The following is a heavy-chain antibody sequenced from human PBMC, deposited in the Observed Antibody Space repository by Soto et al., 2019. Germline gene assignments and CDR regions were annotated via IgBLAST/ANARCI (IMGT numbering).Heavy chain of an antibody. CDR3: ARGYCSGGNCYSGMDV. V-gene: IGHV1-69*01. CDR2: IIPISGTT. D-gene: IGHD2-15*01. Sequence: PGHGLEWMGGIIPISGTTYYTQKFQGRVTITADEPTSTAFMELSSLKSEDTAVFYCARGYCSGGNCYSGMDVWGQGTMVTVSS. J-gene: IGHJ6*02.